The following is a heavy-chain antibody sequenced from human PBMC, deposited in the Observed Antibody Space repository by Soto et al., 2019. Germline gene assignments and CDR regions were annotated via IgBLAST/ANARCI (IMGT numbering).Heavy chain of an antibody. V-gene: IGHV4-59*08. CDR3: ARPFNDFWSGYPRVYFDY. D-gene: IGHD3-3*01. CDR1: GGSISSYY. Sequence: PSETLSLTCTVSGGSISSYYWSWIRQPPGKGLEWIGYIYYSGSTNYNPSLKSRVTISVDTSKNQFSLKLSSVTAADTAVYYCARPFNDFWSGYPRVYFDYWGQGTLVTVSS. J-gene: IGHJ4*02. CDR2: IYYSGST.